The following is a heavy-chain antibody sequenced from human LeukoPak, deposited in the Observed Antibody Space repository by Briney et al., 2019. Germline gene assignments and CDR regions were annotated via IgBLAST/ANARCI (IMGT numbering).Heavy chain of an antibody. J-gene: IGHJ4*02. Sequence: WIXRXPGKGLEWVGFTKNKTNRGTTEYAASVKGRSTISRDDSKSIAYLQMNSLETEDTAVYYYTPFLLRLRLGELSLFLFDYWGQGTLVTVSS. V-gene: IGHV3-49*02. CDR3: TPFLLRLRLGELSLFLFDY. D-gene: IGHD3-16*02. CDR2: TKNKTNRGTT.